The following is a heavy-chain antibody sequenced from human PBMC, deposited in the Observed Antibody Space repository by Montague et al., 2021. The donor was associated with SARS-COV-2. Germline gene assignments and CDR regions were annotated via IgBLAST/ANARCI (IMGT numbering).Heavy chain of an antibody. CDR3: ARALETSGWYTFFFDS. CDR2: NST. J-gene: IGHJ4*02. Sequence: NSTYYADSLKGRLIISSDHSKSTLYLQLHSLRAQDTAVYYCARALETSGWYTFFFDSWGQGTLVNVSS. D-gene: IGHD6-19*01. V-gene: IGHV3-33*01.